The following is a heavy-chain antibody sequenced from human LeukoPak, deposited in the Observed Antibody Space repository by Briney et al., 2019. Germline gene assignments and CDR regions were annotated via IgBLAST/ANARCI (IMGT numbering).Heavy chain of an antibody. CDR1: GYTFTYYH. D-gene: IGHD3-10*01. V-gene: IGHV1-2*02. CDR3: ARVAIMVRGVNLFHQ. J-gene: IGHJ1*01. Sequence: GASVKVSCKASGYTFTYYHITWVRQATGQGLEWMGWMNPNSGDTNYAQKFQGRVIMTWDTSISTAYMELSRLKSDDTAVFYCARVAIMVRGVNLFHQWRQGTLVTVSS. CDR2: MNPNSGDT.